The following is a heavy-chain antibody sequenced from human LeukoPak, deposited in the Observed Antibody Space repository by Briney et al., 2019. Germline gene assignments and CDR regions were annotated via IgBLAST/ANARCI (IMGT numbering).Heavy chain of an antibody. V-gene: IGHV3-74*01. J-gene: IGHJ4*02. D-gene: IGHD3-16*01. CDR2: LASDESNK. Sequence: QPGGSLRLSCAASGLTISDSWILWVRQAPGKGLMWVSRLASDESNKIYADSVKGRFTISRDNAKNTLYLQMNSLRVEDTGIYYCARDAGWGRLDSWGQGALVTVSS. CDR1: GLTISDSW. CDR3: ARDAGWGRLDS.